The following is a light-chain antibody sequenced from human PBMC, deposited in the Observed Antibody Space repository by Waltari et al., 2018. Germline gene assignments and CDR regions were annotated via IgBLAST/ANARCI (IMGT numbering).Light chain of an antibody. V-gene: IGLV8-61*01. J-gene: IGLJ2*01. CDR3: VLYMGSGIRV. CDR1: SGSVYTNSY. CDR2: NTD. Sequence: QTVVTQEPSFSVSPGGTVTLTCGLSSGSVYTNSYPIWYQQTPGQAPRTLIYNTDTRSSGVPDRFSGSILGNKAALTITGAQADDEADYYCVLYMGSGIRVFGGGTKLTVL.